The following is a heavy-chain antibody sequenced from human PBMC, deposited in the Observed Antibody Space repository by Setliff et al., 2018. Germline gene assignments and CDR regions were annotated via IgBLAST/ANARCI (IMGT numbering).Heavy chain of an antibody. J-gene: IGHJ5*01. D-gene: IGHD3-10*01. Sequence: ETLSLTCAVYGGSFSGYYWSWIRQPPGKGLEWIGEINHTGSTNYSPSLKSRVTISVDTSKNQFSLKLTSVTAADTAVYYCARIKWFGETDCFDSWGQGTLVTVSS. CDR3: ARIKWFGETDCFDS. CDR1: GGSFSGYY. V-gene: IGHV4-34*01. CDR2: INHTGST.